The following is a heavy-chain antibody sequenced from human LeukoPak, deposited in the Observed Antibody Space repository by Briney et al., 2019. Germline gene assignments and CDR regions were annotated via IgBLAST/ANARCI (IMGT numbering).Heavy chain of an antibody. CDR3: AREGPGGDYSFDY. Sequence: GGSLRLSCAASGFTVSSNYMSWVRQAPGKGLEWVSVIYSGGSTYYADSVKGRFTISRDNSKNTLYLQMNSLRAEDTAVYYCAREGPGGDYSFDYWGQGTLVTVSS. V-gene: IGHV3-53*01. CDR1: GFTVSSNY. D-gene: IGHD4-17*01. J-gene: IGHJ4*02. CDR2: IYSGGST.